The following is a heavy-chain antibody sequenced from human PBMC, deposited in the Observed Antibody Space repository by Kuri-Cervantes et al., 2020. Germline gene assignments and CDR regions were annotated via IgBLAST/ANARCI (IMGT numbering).Heavy chain of an antibody. CDR1: GGSISSSNW. CDR2: IYHSGST. V-gene: IGHV4-4*02. D-gene: IGHD2-15*01. J-gene: IGHJ4*02. Sequence: SETLSLTCAVSGGSISSSNWWSWVRQPPGKGLEWIGEIYHSGSTNYNPSLKSRVTISVDTSKNQFSLKLSSVTAADTAVYYCARGNLVCSGGSCYSGPVDYWGQGTLVTVSS. CDR3: ARGNLVCSGGSCYSGPVDY.